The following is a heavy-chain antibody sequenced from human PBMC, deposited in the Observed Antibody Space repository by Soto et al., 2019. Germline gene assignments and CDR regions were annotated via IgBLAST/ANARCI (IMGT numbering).Heavy chain of an antibody. V-gene: IGHV3-33*01. CDR3: ARGGAARPDLGVLFFDP. Sequence: GGSLRLSCAASGFTFSSYGMHWVRQAPGKGLEWVAVIWYDGSNKYYADSVKGRFTISRDNSKNTLYLQMNSLRAEDTAVYYCARGGAARPDLGVLFFDPWGQGTLVTVSS. CDR1: GFTFSSYG. D-gene: IGHD6-6*01. J-gene: IGHJ5*02. CDR2: IWYDGSNK.